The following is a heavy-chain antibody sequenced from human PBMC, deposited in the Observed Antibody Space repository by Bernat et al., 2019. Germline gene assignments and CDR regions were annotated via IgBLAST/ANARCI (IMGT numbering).Heavy chain of an antibody. CDR1: GFTFRNYG. Sequence: QVQLVDSGGGVVQPGRSLSLSCAPSGFTFRNYGMHWVRQAPGKGLEWVAVISYDGSNKYYADSVKGRFTISRDNSKNTLYLQMNSLRAEDTAVYYCAKDFRLWFGEYNYYYGMDVWGQGTTVTVSS. CDR3: AKDFRLWFGEYNYYYGMDV. J-gene: IGHJ6*02. D-gene: IGHD3-10*01. V-gene: IGHV3-30*18. CDR2: ISYDGSNK.